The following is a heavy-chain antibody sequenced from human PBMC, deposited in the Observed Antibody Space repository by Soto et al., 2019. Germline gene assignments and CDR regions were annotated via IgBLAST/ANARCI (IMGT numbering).Heavy chain of an antibody. D-gene: IGHD3-3*01. CDR1: GFTFGNAW. CDR3: TTGGAYYDFWSGYFLDYYYYGMDV. J-gene: IGHJ6*02. Sequence: EVQLVESGGGLVKPGGSLRLSCAASGFTFGNAWMNWVRQAPGKGLEWVGRIKSKTDGGTTDYAAPVKGRFTISRDDSKNTLYLQMNSLKTEDTAVYYCTTGGAYYDFWSGYFLDYYYYGMDVWGQGTTVTVSS. CDR2: IKSKTDGGTT. V-gene: IGHV3-15*07.